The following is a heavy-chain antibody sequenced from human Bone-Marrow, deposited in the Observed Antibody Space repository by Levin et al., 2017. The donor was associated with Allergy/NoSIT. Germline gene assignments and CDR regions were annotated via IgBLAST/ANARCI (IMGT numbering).Heavy chain of an antibody. Sequence: ASVKVSCKASDYPFTNYGINWVRQAPGQGLEWLGWISTFHGDTKYAQKFQGRVTVTTDTSTSTAYLELRSLRSDDTAVYYCARDAKAYCSSSSCYRGAWFDPWGQGPLVTVSS. D-gene: IGHD2-2*02. CDR1: DYPFTNYG. J-gene: IGHJ5*02. V-gene: IGHV1-18*01. CDR2: ISTFHGDT. CDR3: ARDAKAYCSSSSCYRGAWFDP.